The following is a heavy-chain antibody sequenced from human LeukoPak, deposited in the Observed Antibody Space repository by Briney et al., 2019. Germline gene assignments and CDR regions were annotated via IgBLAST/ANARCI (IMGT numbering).Heavy chain of an antibody. V-gene: IGHV3-15*01. CDR2: TKSKTDGGTT. J-gene: IGHJ6*02. D-gene: IGHD2-2*02. CDR3: TTDGPGIVVVSAAIKRPYYYYGMDV. CDR1: AFIFSNAW. Sequence: GGSRRPSWAAAAFIFSNAWMRWVRQVPGKGREWVGRTKSKTDGGTTDNAAPVKGRFTISRDDSKNTLYLQMNSLKTEDTAVYYCTTDGPGIVVVSAAIKRPYYYYGMDVWGQGTTVTVSS.